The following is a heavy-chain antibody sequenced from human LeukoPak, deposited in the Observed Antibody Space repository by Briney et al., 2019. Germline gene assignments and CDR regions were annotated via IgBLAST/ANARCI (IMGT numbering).Heavy chain of an antibody. CDR1: GGSISSYY. CDR2: IYYSGST. CDR3: ARGTDGYLDY. D-gene: IGHD5-24*01. V-gene: IGHV4-59*01. Sequence: SETLSLTCTVSGGSISSYYWSWIRQPPGKGLEWIGYIYYSGSTNYNPSLKSRVTISVDTSKNQFSPKLSSVTAADTAVYYCARGTDGYLDYWGQGTLVTVSS. J-gene: IGHJ4*02.